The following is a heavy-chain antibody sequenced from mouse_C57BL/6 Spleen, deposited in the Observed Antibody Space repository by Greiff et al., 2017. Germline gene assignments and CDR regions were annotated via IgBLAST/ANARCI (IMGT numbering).Heavy chain of an antibody. CDR1: GYAFSSYW. D-gene: IGHD1-1*01. CDR2: IYPGDGDT. Sequence: QVQLKQSGAELVKPGASVKISCKASGYAFSSYWMNWVKQRPGKGLEWIGQIYPGDGDTNYNGKFKGKATLTADKSSSTAYMQLSSLTSEDSAVYFCARRKLRYYAMDYWGQGTSVTVSS. CDR3: ARRKLRYYAMDY. V-gene: IGHV1-80*01. J-gene: IGHJ4*01.